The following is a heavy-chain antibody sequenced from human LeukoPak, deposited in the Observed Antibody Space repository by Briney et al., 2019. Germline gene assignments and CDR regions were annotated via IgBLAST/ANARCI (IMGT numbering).Heavy chain of an antibody. CDR3: ARGEHDYGDYVAANWFDP. Sequence: ASVKVSCKASGYTFTSYDINLVRQATGQGLEWMGWMNPNSGNTGYAQKFQGRVTMTRNTSISTAYMELSSLRSEDTAVYYCARGEHDYGDYVAANWFDPWGQGTLVTVSS. D-gene: IGHD4-17*01. CDR1: GYTFTSYD. CDR2: MNPNSGNT. J-gene: IGHJ5*02. V-gene: IGHV1-8*01.